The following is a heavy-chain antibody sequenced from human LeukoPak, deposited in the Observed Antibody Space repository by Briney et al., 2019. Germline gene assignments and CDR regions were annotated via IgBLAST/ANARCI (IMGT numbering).Heavy chain of an antibody. Sequence: SETLSLTCTVSGGSISSYYWSWIRQPPGKGLEWIGYIYYSGSTNYNPSLKSRVTISVGTSKNQFSLKLSSVTAADTAVYYCAREISGGDGYNPGGPDYWGQGTLVTVSS. CDR3: AREISGGDGYNPGGPDY. CDR2: IYYSGST. J-gene: IGHJ4*02. D-gene: IGHD5-24*01. V-gene: IGHV4-59*12. CDR1: GGSISSYY.